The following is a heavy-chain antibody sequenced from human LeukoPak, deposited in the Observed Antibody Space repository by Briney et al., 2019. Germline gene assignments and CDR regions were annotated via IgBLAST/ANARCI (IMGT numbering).Heavy chain of an antibody. V-gene: IGHV3-73*01. Sequence: PGGSLKLSCAASGFTFSGSAMHWVRQASGKGLEWVGRIRSKANSYATAYAASVKGRFTISRDDSKTTAYLQMNSLKTEDTAVYYCTRPRGDDYGDSKFDYWGQGTLVTVSS. J-gene: IGHJ4*02. D-gene: IGHD4-17*01. CDR1: GFTFSGSA. CDR3: TRPRGDDYGDSKFDY. CDR2: IRSKANSYAT.